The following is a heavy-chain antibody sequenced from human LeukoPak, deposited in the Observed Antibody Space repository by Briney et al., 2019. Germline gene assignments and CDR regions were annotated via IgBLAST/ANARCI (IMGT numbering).Heavy chain of an antibody. CDR2: IYYSGST. Sequence: SETLSLTCTVPGGSISSSSYYWGWIRQPPGKGLEWIGSIYYSGSTYYNPSLKSRVTISVDTSKNQFSLKLSSVTAADTAVYYCARAVEQCPDYWGQGTLVTVSS. V-gene: IGHV4-39*07. CDR1: GGSISSSSYY. J-gene: IGHJ4*02. CDR3: ARAVEQCPDY. D-gene: IGHD6-19*01.